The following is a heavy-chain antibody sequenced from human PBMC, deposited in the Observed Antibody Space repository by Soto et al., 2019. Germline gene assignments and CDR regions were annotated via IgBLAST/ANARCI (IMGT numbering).Heavy chain of an antibody. J-gene: IGHJ4*02. CDR3: ARETPAGYCSGGSCYEGVSDY. CDR2: ISAYNGNT. CDR1: GYTFTSYG. D-gene: IGHD2-15*01. V-gene: IGHV1-18*01. Sequence: QVQLVQSGAEVKKPGASVKVSCKASGYTFTSYGISWVRQAPGQGLEWMGWISAYNGNTNYAQKLQGRVTMTTDTSTSTDNMELRSLGSDDTAVYYCARETPAGYCSGGSCYEGVSDYWGQGTLVTVSS.